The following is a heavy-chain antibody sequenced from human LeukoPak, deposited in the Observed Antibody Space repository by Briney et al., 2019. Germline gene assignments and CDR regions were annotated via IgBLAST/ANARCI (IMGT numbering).Heavy chain of an antibody. V-gene: IGHV3-23*01. CDR1: GFTFNSYG. D-gene: IGHD5-18*01. Sequence: GGSLRLSCAASGFTFNSYGMRWVRQAPGKGLEWVSVIGAGGNTYYADSVKGRFTISRDNSKNTLYLQMNSLRAEDTAVYYCAKGYNYFDYWGQGTLVTVSS. J-gene: IGHJ4*02. CDR3: AKGYNYFDY. CDR2: IGAGGNT.